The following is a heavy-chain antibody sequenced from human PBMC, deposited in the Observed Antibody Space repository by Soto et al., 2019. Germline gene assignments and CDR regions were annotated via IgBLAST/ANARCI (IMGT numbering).Heavy chain of an antibody. D-gene: IGHD3-22*01. J-gene: IGHJ4*02. CDR1: GFTFSNAW. V-gene: IGHV3-15*07. CDR3: TTDRLYYYDSSGYPQRPYDY. Sequence: GGSLRLSCAASGFTFSNAWMNWVRQAPGKGLEWVGRIKSKTDGGTTDYAAPVKGRFTISRDDSKNTLYLQMNSLKTEDTAVYYCTTDRLYYYDSSGYPQRPYDYWGQGTLVTVSS. CDR2: IKSKTDGGTT.